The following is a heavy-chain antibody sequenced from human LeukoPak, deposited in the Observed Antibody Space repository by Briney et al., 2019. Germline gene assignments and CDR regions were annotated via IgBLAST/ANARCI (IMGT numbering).Heavy chain of an antibody. D-gene: IGHD2-2*01. CDR3: ARAEGYCSSTSCLRSDY. V-gene: IGHV1-18*01. Sequence: ASVKVSCKASGYTFTSYGISWVRQAPGQGLEWMGWISAYNGNTNYAQKLQGRVTMTTDTSTSTAYMELRSLRSDDTAVYYCARAEGYCSSTSCLRSDYWGQGTLVTVSS. CDR2: ISAYNGNT. J-gene: IGHJ4*02. CDR1: GYTFTSYG.